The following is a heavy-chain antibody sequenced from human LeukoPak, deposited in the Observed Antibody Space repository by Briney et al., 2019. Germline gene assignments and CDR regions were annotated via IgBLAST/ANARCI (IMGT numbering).Heavy chain of an antibody. CDR2: INWNGGST. V-gene: IGHV3-20*04. CDR1: GFTFDDYG. D-gene: IGHD3-9*01. J-gene: IGHJ3*02. CDR3: AARLRYFDWLLYTGGSNAFDI. Sequence: PGGSLRLSCAASGFTFDDYGMSWVRQAPGKGLEWVSGINWNGGSTGYADSVKGRFTISRDNAKNSLYLQMNSLRAEDTALYYCAARLRYFDWLLYTGGSNAFDIWGQGTMVTVSS.